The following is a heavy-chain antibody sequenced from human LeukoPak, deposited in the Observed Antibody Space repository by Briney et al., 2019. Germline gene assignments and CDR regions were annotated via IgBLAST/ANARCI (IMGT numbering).Heavy chain of an antibody. D-gene: IGHD3-22*01. CDR2: IIPIFGTA. V-gene: IGHV1-69*05. Sequence: SVKVSCKASGGTFSSYAISWVRQAPGQGLEWTGRIIPIFGTANYAQKFQGRVTITTDESTSTAYMELSSLRSEDTAVYYCARDVVITKSFDYWGQGTLVPVSS. CDR3: ARDVVITKSFDY. J-gene: IGHJ4*02. CDR1: GGTFSSYA.